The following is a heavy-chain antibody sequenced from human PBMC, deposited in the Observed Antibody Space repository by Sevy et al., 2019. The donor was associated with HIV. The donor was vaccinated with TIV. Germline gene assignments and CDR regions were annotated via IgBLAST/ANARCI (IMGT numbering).Heavy chain of an antibody. J-gene: IGHJ4*02. CDR1: GGPFSSYA. CDR3: ARDVTWGPEVVAFDT. CDR2: IIPISGTP. V-gene: IGHV1-69*05. D-gene: IGHD2-15*01. Sequence: ASVKVSCTASGGPFSSYALSWVRQAPGQGLDWVGGIIPISGTPNYAQKFQGRLTITTDDSTSTSYMELSSLRSEDTAVYYCARDVTWGPEVVAFDTWGPGTLVTVSS.